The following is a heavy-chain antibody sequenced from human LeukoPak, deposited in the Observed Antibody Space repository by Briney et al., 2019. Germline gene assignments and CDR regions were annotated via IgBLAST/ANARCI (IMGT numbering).Heavy chain of an antibody. J-gene: IGHJ6*03. V-gene: IGHV3-20*04. CDR2: INWNGGDI. Sequence: PGGSLRLSCAASGFTFDDYGMSWVRQAPGKGLEWVSSINWNGGDIGYEDSVKGRFTISRDNAKSSLYLQMNSLRAEDTALYYCARSLLGNHPYYVDVWGKGTTVTVSS. CDR1: GFTFDDYG. CDR3: ARSLLGNHPYYVDV. D-gene: IGHD1-14*01.